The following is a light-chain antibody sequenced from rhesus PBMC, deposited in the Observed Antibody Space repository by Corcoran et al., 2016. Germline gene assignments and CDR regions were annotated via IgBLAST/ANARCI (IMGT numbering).Light chain of an antibody. CDR1: QGISSY. CDR2: DGK. Sequence: DIQMSQSPSSLSASVGDRVTITCRASQGISSYLNWYKQKPGKAPKLLIYDGKSLESGVPSRFSGSGSGTDFTLTISSLQPEDFATYYCQQGNSNPYSFGHGTKVEIK. J-gene: IGKJ2*01. CDR3: QQGNSNPYS. V-gene: IGKV1-32*02.